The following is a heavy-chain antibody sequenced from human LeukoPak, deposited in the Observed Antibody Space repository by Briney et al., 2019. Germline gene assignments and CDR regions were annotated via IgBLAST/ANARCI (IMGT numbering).Heavy chain of an antibody. CDR3: ARDFFGGPALFDY. CDR1: GFIFNQYG. Sequence: GGSLRLSCTGSGFIFNQYGMMWVRQAPGKGPEWLSYISATTSTLYYVDSVKGRFTISRDNTKSSLYLQMNSLRAEDTAVYYCARDFFGGPALFDYWGQGTLVTVSS. D-gene: IGHD3-10*01. J-gene: IGHJ4*02. CDR2: ISATTSTL. V-gene: IGHV3-48*01.